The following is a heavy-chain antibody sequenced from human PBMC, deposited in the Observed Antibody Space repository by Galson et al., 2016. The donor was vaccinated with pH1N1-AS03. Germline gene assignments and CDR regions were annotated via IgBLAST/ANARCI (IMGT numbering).Heavy chain of an antibody. CDR2: INTDSGVT. D-gene: IGHD2-2*01. CDR1: GYIFTGFY. J-gene: IGHJ6*02. V-gene: IGHV1-2*04. Sequence: SVKVSRKASGYIFTGFYVHWVRQAPGQGLEWMGWINTDSGVTNYAQKFEAWVTMTRDTSVSTAYMELYGLKSDDTAVYYCARDPRGPCTSATCPTTYYFGMDAWGQGTTVIVSS. CDR3: ARDPRGPCTSATCPTTYYFGMDA.